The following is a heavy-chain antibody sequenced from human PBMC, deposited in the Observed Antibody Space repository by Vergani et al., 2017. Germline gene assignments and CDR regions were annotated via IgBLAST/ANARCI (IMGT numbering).Heavy chain of an antibody. J-gene: IGHJ3*02. CDR3: ARGANDYPWAFDI. D-gene: IGHD4-11*01. Sequence: QVQLVQSGAEVKKPGASVKVSCKASGYTFTSYAMHWVRQAPGQRLEWMGWINAGNGNTKYSQKFQGRVTITRDTSASTAYMELSSLRSEDTAVYYCARGANDYPWAFDIWGQGTMVTVSS. V-gene: IGHV1-3*01. CDR2: INAGNGNT. CDR1: GYTFTSYA.